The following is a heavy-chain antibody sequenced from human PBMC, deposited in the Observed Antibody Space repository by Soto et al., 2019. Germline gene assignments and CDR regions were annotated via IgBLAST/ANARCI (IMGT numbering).Heavy chain of an antibody. D-gene: IGHD2-2*01. J-gene: IGHJ6*02. CDR1: GYTFTSYA. CDR3: ARDPEEFCSSTSCYRSRALYGMDV. Sequence: GASVKVSCKASGYTFTSYAMHWVRQAPGQRLEWMGWINAGNGNTKYSQKFQGRVTITRDTSASTAYMELSSLRSEDTAVYYCARDPEEFCSSTSCYRSRALYGMDVWGQGTTVTVSS. V-gene: IGHV1-3*01. CDR2: INAGNGNT.